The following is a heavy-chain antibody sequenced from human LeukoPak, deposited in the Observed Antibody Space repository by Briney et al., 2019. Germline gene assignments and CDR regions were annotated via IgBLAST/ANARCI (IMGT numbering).Heavy chain of an antibody. CDR1: GFTFSSYE. Sequence: PGGSLRLSCAASGFTFSSYEMNWVRQAPGKGLEWVAVISYDGSNKYYADSVKGRFTISRDNSKNTLYLQMNSLRAEDTAVYYCAKIGPNCDDYWGQGTLVTVSS. D-gene: IGHD1-1*01. J-gene: IGHJ4*02. CDR2: ISYDGSNK. CDR3: AKIGPNCDDY. V-gene: IGHV3-30*18.